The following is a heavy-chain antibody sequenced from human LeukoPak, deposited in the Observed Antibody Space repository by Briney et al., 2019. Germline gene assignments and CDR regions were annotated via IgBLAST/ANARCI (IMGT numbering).Heavy chain of an antibody. Sequence: ASVKVSCKASGYTFTSYDINWVRQAAGQGLEWMGWMNPNSGNTGYAQKFQGRVTITRNTSISTAYMELSSLRSEDTAVYYCARGRGLRAKVYYFDYWGQGTLVTVSS. CDR2: MNPNSGNT. D-gene: IGHD1-14*01. J-gene: IGHJ4*02. CDR3: ARGRGLRAKVYYFDY. CDR1: GYTFTSYD. V-gene: IGHV1-8*03.